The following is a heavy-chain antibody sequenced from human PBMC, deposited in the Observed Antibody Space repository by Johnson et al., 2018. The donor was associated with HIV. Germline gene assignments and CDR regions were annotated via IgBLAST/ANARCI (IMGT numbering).Heavy chain of an antibody. CDR3: TTEDGSGTGYPVLVMDI. D-gene: IGHD3-10*01. Sequence: VQLVESGGGVVQPGRSLRLSCAASGFTFNTYAMNWVRQAPGKGLEWVALISYDGPNKYYADSVKGRFTISRDNSKNTLYLEMNSLKTEDTAVYYCTTEDGSGTGYPVLVMDIWGQGTMVTVSS. J-gene: IGHJ3*02. V-gene: IGHV3-30-3*01. CDR1: GFTFNTYA. CDR2: ISYDGPNK.